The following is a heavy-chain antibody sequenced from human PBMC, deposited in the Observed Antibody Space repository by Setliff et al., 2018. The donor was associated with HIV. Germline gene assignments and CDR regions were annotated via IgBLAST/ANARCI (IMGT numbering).Heavy chain of an antibody. CDR2: IRNDGSNE. J-gene: IGHJ5*02. CDR1: GFTFSSYG. D-gene: IGHD1-26*01. Sequence: PGGSLRLSCAASGFTFSSYGMHWVRQAPGKGLEWVAFIRNDGSNENYADSVKGRFTISRDSSKNTMFLQMNSLRVEDTAIYYCAKDLGRVDWFDPWGQGTLVTVSS. CDR3: AKDLGRVDWFDP. V-gene: IGHV3-30*02.